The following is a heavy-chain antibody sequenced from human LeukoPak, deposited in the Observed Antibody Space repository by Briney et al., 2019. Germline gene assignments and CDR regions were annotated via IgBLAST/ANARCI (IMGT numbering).Heavy chain of an antibody. J-gene: IGHJ4*02. CDR2: IGSSSSYR. CDR3: ARDHYDSSVYPDY. CDR1: GFNFSSYS. D-gene: IGHD3-22*01. V-gene: IGHV3-21*01. Sequence: AGSLTLSCAAYGFNFSSYSMNWVRQAQGKGLEWVSSIGSSSSYRYYGDSVRGRFTTSRDNAKNSLYLQMNRLRAEDTAVYYCARDHYDSSVYPDYWGQGTLVTVSS.